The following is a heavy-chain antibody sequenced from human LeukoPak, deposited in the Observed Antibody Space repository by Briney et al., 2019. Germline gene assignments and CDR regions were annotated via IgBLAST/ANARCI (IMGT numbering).Heavy chain of an antibody. V-gene: IGHV1-18*01. Sequence: ASVKVSCKASGYTFTSYGISWVRQAPGQGLEWMGWISAYNGNTNYAQKLQGRVTMITDTSTSTAYMELRSLRFDDTAVYYCARKIPSYCSSTSCYTYFDYWGQGTLVTVSS. CDR2: ISAYNGNT. D-gene: IGHD2-2*02. J-gene: IGHJ4*02. CDR1: GYTFTSYG. CDR3: ARKIPSYCSSTSCYTYFDY.